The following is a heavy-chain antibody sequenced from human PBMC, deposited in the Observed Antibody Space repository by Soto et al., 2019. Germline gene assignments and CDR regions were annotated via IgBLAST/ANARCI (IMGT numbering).Heavy chain of an antibody. CDR2: ISGSGGST. D-gene: IGHD4-17*01. V-gene: IGHV3-23*01. Sequence: EVQLLESGGGLVQPGGSLRLSCAASGFTFSSYAMSWVRQAPGKGLEWVSAISGSGGSTYYADSVKGRFTISRDNSKKPLYLQMNSLRAEDTAVYYCAKEPSLYGDYWYFDLWGRGTLVTVSS. CDR1: GFTFSSYA. J-gene: IGHJ2*01. CDR3: AKEPSLYGDYWYFDL.